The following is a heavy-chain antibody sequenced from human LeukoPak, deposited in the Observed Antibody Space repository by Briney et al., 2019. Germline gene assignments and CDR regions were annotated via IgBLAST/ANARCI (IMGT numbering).Heavy chain of an antibody. Sequence: PSETLSLTCAVSGGSISSSSYYWGWIRQPPGKGLEWIGNIYYSGSTYSNPSLKSRVTISVDTSKNQFSLKLSSVTAADTAVYYCARLSNRIAAAGTGVDYWGQGTLVTVSS. V-gene: IGHV4-39*01. CDR3: ARLSNRIAAAGTGVDY. CDR2: IYYSGST. J-gene: IGHJ4*02. CDR1: GGSISSSSYY. D-gene: IGHD6-13*01.